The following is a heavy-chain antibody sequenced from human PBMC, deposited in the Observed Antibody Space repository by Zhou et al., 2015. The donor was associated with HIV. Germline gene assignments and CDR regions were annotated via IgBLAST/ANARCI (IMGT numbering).Heavy chain of an antibody. D-gene: IGHD6-13*01. Sequence: QVQLVQSGAEVKKPGSSVKVSCKASGGTFSSYTISWVRQAPGQGLEWMGRIIPILGIANYAQKFQGRVTITADKSTSTAYMELSSLRSEDTAVYYCARDPAAGTDYRGDYWGQGTLVTVSS. CDR3: ARDPAAGTDYRGDY. V-gene: IGHV1-69*08. CDR1: GGTFSSYT. CDR2: IIPILGIA. J-gene: IGHJ4*02.